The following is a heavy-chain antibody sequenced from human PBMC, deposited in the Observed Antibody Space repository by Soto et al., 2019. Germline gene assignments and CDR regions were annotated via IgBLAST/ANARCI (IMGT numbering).Heavy chain of an antibody. J-gene: IGHJ5*02. CDR3: ARIYCTTTTCDSWFDP. CDR1: GYTFTTFW. Sequence: GESLKISCTGFGYTFTTFWISWVRQMPGGGLEWMRRIDPGDTYATYSPAFQGHVTISADKATSTAYLQWSSLNAPDTAMYFCARIYCTTTTCDSWFDPWGQGTLVTVSS. CDR2: IDPGDTYA. D-gene: IGHD2-2*01. V-gene: IGHV5-10-1*01.